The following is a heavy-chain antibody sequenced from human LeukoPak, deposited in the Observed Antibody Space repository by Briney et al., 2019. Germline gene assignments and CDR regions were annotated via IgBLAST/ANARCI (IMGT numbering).Heavy chain of an antibody. V-gene: IGHV5-51*01. D-gene: IGHD3-3*01. CDR1: GYTFTSYW. CDR2: IYPGDSDT. CDR3: ARSLSGYNWFDP. J-gene: IGHJ5*02. Sequence: KVSCKASGYTFTSYWIGWVRQMPGKGLEWMGIIYPGDSDTRYSPSFQGQVTISADKSISTAYLQWSSLKASDTAMYYCARSLSGYNWFDPWGQGTLVTVSS.